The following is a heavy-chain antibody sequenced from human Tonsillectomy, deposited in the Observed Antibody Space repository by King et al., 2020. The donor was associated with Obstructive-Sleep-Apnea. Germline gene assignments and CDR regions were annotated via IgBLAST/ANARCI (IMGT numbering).Heavy chain of an antibody. CDR2: IYPGDSDT. Sequence: VQLVESGAEVKKPGEPLTISCTGSGYSFSIYWIGWVRQKPGKGLEWMGFIYPGDSDTRYSPSFQGQVTFSVDKSINTAYLQWSSLRASDTAVYYCARPGQMDYWGQGTLVTVSS. CDR3: ARPGQMDY. J-gene: IGHJ4*02. CDR1: GYSFSIYW. V-gene: IGHV5-51*01.